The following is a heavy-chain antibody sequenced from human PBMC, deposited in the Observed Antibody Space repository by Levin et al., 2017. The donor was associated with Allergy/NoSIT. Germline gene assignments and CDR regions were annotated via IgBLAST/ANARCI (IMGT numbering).Heavy chain of an antibody. Sequence: AGGSLRLSCAASGFTFDDYGMSWVRQAPGKGLEWVSGINWNGGSTGYADSVKGRFTISRDNAKNSLYLQVNSLRAEDTALYQWARGAWGGATNNWFDPWGQGTLVTVSS. CDR3: ARGAWGGATNNWFDP. V-gene: IGHV3-20*01. J-gene: IGHJ5*02. CDR1: GFTFDDYG. CDR2: INWNGGST. D-gene: IGHD1-26*01.